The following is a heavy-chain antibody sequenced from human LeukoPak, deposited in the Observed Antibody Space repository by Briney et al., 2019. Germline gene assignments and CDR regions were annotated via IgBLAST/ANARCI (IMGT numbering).Heavy chain of an antibody. V-gene: IGHV3-30*02. CDR2: IWSDGSNK. J-gene: IGHJ3*02. Sequence: SGGSLRLSCAASGFTFSNYGVHWVRQAPGKGLEWVAVIWSDGSNKYYADSVKGRFTISRDNSKNTLYLQMNSLRAEDMALYYCAKDIDVEAWGAFDIWGQGTMVTVSS. D-gene: IGHD1-26*01. CDR3: AKDIDVEAWGAFDI. CDR1: GFTFSNYG.